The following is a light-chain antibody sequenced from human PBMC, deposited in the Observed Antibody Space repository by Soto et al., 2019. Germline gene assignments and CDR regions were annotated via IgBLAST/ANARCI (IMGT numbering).Light chain of an antibody. CDR2: KAS. J-gene: IGKJ1*01. CDR3: KQYNSYWT. V-gene: IGKV1-5*03. CDR1: QSISSW. Sequence: DIQMTQSPSTLSASVGYRVTITCRASQSISSWLAWYQQKPGKDPKLLIYKASSLESGVPSRFSGSGSGTEFTLTISSLQPDDFATYYCKQYNSYWTCGQGTQGDIK.